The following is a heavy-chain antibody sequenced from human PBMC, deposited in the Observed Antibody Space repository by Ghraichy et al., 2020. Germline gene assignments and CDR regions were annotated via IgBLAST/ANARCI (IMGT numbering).Heavy chain of an antibody. D-gene: IGHD6-19*01. CDR2: TRYSGTT. V-gene: IGHV4-59*12. CDR3: TGGGGWLTDH. CDR1: GGYINTYY. Sequence: SETLSLTCSVSGGYINTYYWGWIRQSPGKGLEWIGNTRYSGTTNYNPSLKSRVTISVDTSKNQFSLTMTSVTAADTAVYYCTGGGGWLTDHWGQGILVTVSS. J-gene: IGHJ4*02.